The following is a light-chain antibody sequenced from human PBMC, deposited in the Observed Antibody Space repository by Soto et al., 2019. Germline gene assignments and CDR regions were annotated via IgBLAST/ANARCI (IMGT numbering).Light chain of an antibody. CDR3: CSYSGTYTFYV. V-gene: IGLV2-11*01. CDR2: DVT. J-gene: IGLJ1*01. CDR1: SSDVDGYDY. Sequence: QSALTQPRSVSGSPGQSVTISCTGTSSDVDGYDYVSWYQQHPGKAPKLMIYDVTKRPSGVPDRFSGSRSGNTASLTISGLQAEDDADYYCCSYSGTYTFYVFGTGTKVTVL.